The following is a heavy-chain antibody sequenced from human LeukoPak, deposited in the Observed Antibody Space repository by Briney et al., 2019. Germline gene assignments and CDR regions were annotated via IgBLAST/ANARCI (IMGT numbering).Heavy chain of an antibody. CDR2: IYPGDSDT. Sequence: GGSPKNSWKGSGYRLNNYRIGWVRQMPRKGPEGMGIIYPGDSDTRNSPSFQGQVTISADKSISTAYLQWSSLKASDTAMYYCARGEGPTSEFDYWGQGTLVTVSS. CDR1: GYRLNNYR. V-gene: IGHV5-51*01. CDR3: ARGEGPTSEFDY. D-gene: IGHD1-26*01. J-gene: IGHJ4*02.